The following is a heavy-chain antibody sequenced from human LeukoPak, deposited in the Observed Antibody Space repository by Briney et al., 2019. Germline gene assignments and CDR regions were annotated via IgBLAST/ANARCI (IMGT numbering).Heavy chain of an antibody. V-gene: IGHV1-2*02. Sequence: ASVKVSCKASGYTFTGYYMHWVRQAPGQGLEWMGWTNPNSGGTNYAQKLQGRVTMTTDTSTSTAYMELGSLRSDDTAVYYCARTRRLSSGSNWFDPWGQGTLVTVSS. J-gene: IGHJ5*02. CDR2: TNPNSGGT. CDR3: ARTRRLSSGSNWFDP. CDR1: GYTFTGYY. D-gene: IGHD3-22*01.